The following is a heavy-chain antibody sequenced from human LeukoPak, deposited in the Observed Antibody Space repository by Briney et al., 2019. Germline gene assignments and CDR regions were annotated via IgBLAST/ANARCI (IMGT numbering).Heavy chain of an antibody. CDR2: ISSSSSYI. CDR3: ARALVTGTTGFDY. D-gene: IGHD1-20*01. J-gene: IGHJ4*02. CDR1: GFTFSSYS. Sequence: AGGSLRLSCAASGFTFSSYSMNWVRQAPGKGLEWVSSISSSSSYIYYADSVKGRFTISRDNAKNSPYLQMNSLRAEDTAMYYCARALVTGTTGFDYWGQGTLVTVSS. V-gene: IGHV3-21*01.